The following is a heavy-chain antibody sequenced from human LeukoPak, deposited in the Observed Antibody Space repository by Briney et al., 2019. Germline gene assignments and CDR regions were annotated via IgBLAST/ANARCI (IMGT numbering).Heavy chain of an antibody. Sequence: SETLSLTCTVSGDSIISYYWSWIRQPAGKGLEWIGRIHTSGSTNYNPSLKSRVTMSVDTSKNQFSLNLRSMTAADTAVYFCARSAVTRAGVFDYWGRGILVTVSS. V-gene: IGHV4-4*07. CDR3: ARSAVTRAGVFDY. J-gene: IGHJ4*02. CDR2: IHTSGST. CDR1: GDSIISYY. D-gene: IGHD4-17*01.